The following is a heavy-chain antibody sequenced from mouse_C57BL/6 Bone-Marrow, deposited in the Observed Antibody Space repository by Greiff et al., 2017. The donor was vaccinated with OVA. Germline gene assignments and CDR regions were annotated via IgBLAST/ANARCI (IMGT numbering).Heavy chain of an antibody. CDR1: GYTFTSYW. J-gene: IGHJ3*01. D-gene: IGHD1-1*01. Sequence: QVQRQQPGAELVRPGTSVKLSCKASGYTFTSYWMHWVKQRPGQGLAWIGVIDPSDSSTNYNQKFKGKATLTVDTSSSTAYMQLSSLTSEDSAVYYCARRDIYYYGSRPWFAYWGQGTLVTVSA. CDR2: IDPSDSST. V-gene: IGHV1-59*01. CDR3: ARRDIYYYGSRPWFAY.